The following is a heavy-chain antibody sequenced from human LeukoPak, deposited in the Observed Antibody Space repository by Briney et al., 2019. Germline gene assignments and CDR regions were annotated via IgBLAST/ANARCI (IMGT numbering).Heavy chain of an antibody. D-gene: IGHD6-6*01. CDR2: ISRGGTYI. CDR1: GFTFSDYT. J-gene: IGHJ6*02. CDR3: ARGEDSSMIRASHGMDV. V-gene: IGHV3-21*01. Sequence: GGSLRLSCATSGFTFSDYTMNWVRQAPGKGLEWLSCISRGGTYIYYSDSVKGRFTISRDSAKNSLYLQMNSLGAEDTAIYYCARGEDSSMIRASHGMDVWGQGTTVTVS.